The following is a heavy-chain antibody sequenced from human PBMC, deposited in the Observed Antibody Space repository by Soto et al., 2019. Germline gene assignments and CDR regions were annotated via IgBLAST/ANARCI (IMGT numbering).Heavy chain of an antibody. CDR3: AHSRNLITEDAQVGDFDY. CDR1: GFSLTTAGVG. V-gene: IGHV2-5*02. CDR2: IYWDDDE. J-gene: IGHJ4*02. Sequence: QINLKESGPTLVKPTQTLTLTCSFSGFSLTTAGVGVGWVRQSPGEVLEWLALIYWDDDERYSPSLKTRLTITKDLSKNQVVLIMTNMAPVDTATYYCAHSRNLITEDAQVGDFDYWGQGTLVTVSS. D-gene: IGHD3-10*01.